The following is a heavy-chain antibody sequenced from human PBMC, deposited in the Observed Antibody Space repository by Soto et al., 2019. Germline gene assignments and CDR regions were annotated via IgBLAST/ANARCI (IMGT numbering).Heavy chain of an antibody. CDR3: ARERYSYGPYYFDY. CDR1: GFTFSDYY. Sequence: ESGGDLVKPGGSLRLSCAASGFTFSDYYMSWIRQAPGKGLEWVSSITSSGSTTYYTDSVKGRFTISRDNAKNSLYLQMNSLRAEDTAVYYCARERYSYGPYYFDYWGQGPLVTVSS. J-gene: IGHJ4*02. CDR2: ITSSGSTT. V-gene: IGHV3-11*01. D-gene: IGHD5-18*01.